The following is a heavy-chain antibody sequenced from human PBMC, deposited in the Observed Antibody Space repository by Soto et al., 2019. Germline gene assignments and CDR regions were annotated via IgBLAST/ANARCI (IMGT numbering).Heavy chain of an antibody. CDR1: GFNFGPYW. J-gene: IGHJ3*02. CDR2: INSDGSTI. Sequence: GGSLRLSCAASGFNFGPYWMHWVRQAPGKGLVWVSHINSDGSTIVYADSVKGRFTISRDNAKNTLYLQMNSLRVEDTAVYYCARDRGYPDSFNIWGQGTMVTVSS. V-gene: IGHV3-74*01. D-gene: IGHD3-10*01. CDR3: ARDRGYPDSFNI.